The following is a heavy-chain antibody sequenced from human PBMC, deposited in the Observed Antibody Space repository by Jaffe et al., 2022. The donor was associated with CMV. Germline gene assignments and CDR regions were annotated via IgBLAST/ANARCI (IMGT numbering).Heavy chain of an antibody. CDR3: TSSAPLYIRTGTLLGGFDY. D-gene: IGHD1-1*01. CDR2: IRSKAYGGTT. Sequence: EVQLVESGGGLVKPGRSLRLSCTASGFTFGDYAMSWFRQAPGKGLEWVGFIRSKAYGGTTEYAASVKGRFTISRDDSKSIAYLQMNSLKTEDTAVYYCTSSAPLYIRTGTLLGGFDYWGQGTLVTVSS. J-gene: IGHJ4*02. CDR1: GFTFGDYA. V-gene: IGHV3-49*05.